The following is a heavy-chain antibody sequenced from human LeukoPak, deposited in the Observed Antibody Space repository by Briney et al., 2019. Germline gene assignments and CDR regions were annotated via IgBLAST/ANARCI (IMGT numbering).Heavy chain of an antibody. V-gene: IGHV3-23*01. Sequence: GGSLRLSCAASGFTFSTYGMSWVRQAPGKGLEWVSRISSNGDSTNYADSVKGRFTISRDNSKNTLYLQMNSLRAEDTAVYYCAKRGCSGGSCYSSSEGYYFDYWGQGTLVTVSS. D-gene: IGHD2-15*01. J-gene: IGHJ4*02. CDR3: AKRGCSGGSCYSSSEGYYFDY. CDR2: ISSNGDST. CDR1: GFTFSTYG.